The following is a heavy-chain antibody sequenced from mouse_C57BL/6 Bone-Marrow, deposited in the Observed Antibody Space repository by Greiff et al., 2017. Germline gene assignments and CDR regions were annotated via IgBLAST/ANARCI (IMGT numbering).Heavy chain of an antibody. J-gene: IGHJ4*01. Sequence: VHVKQSGPELVKPGASVKISCKASGYTFTDYYMNWVKQSHGKSLEWIGDINPNNGGTSYNQKFKGKATLTVDKSSSTAYMELRSLTSEDSAVYYCARDYYAYYYAMDYWGQGTSVTVSS. CDR3: ARDYYAYYYAMDY. D-gene: IGHD1-1*01. CDR1: GYTFTDYY. CDR2: INPNNGGT. V-gene: IGHV1-26*01.